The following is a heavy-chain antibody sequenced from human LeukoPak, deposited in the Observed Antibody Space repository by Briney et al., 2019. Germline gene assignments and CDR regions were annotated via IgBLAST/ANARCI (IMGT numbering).Heavy chain of an antibody. V-gene: IGHV3-30*19. D-gene: IGHD3-10*01. CDR1: GFTFSTYV. J-gene: IGHJ4*02. CDR3: ARDRYYDSGTFFDF. CDR2: ISYDGSKK. Sequence: GGSLRLSCAASGFTFSTYVMHWVRQAPGRGLEWVAVISYDGSKKYYADSVKGRFTISRNNSGTTLYLQMNSLRVDDTAVYYCARDRYYDSGTFFDFWGQGTLVTVSS.